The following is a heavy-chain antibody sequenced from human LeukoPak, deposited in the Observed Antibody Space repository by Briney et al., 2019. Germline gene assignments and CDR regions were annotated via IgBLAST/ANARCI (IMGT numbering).Heavy chain of an antibody. CDR3: ARDAYCGGDCYSPDAFDI. D-gene: IGHD2-21*02. CDR1: GGSFSGYY. V-gene: IGHV4-34*01. J-gene: IGHJ3*02. Sequence: SETLSLTCAVYGGSFSGYYWSWIRQPPGKGLEWSEEINHSGSTNYNPSLMSRVTISVDTSKNQFSLKLSSVTAADTAVYYCARDAYCGGDCYSPDAFDIWGQGTMVTVSS. CDR2: INHSGST.